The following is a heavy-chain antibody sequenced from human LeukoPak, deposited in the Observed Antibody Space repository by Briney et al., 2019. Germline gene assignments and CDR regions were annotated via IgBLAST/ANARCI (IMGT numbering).Heavy chain of an antibody. V-gene: IGHV1-69*04. J-gene: IGHJ4*02. Sequence: ASVKVSCKASGGTFSSYAISWVRQAPGQGLEWMGRIIPIFDIANYAQKFQGRVTITADKSTSTAYMELSSLRSEDTAVYYCARCGGYDSTTHFDYWGQGTLVTVSS. CDR2: IIPIFDIA. D-gene: IGHD5-12*01. CDR1: GGTFSSYA. CDR3: ARCGGYDSTTHFDY.